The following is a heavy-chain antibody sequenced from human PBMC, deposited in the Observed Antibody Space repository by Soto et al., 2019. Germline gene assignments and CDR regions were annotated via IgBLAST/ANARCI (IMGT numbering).Heavy chain of an antibody. Sequence: PSETLSLTCAVYGGSFSGYHWSWIRQPPGKGLEWIGEINHSGSTNYNPSLKSRVTISVDTSKNQFSLKLSSVTAADTAVYYCARVAAGTGYYYYYYGMDVWGQGTTVTVSS. D-gene: IGHD6-13*01. CDR1: GGSFSGYH. V-gene: IGHV4-34*01. CDR3: ARVAAGTGYYYYYYGMDV. CDR2: INHSGST. J-gene: IGHJ6*02.